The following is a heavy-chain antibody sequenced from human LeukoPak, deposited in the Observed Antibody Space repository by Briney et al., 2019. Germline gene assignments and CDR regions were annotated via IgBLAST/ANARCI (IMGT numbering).Heavy chain of an antibody. CDR3: AREKLNWGFDY. CDR2: IYSGVST. CDR1: GFTVSSNY. D-gene: IGHD3-16*01. Sequence: PGGSLRLSCAASGFTVSSNYINWVRHAPGEGLEWVSIIYSGVSTYYADSVKGRFTISRDNSKNILYRQMNRLRAEDPAVYYCAREKLNWGFDYWGEGTLVTVSS. V-gene: IGHV3-53*01. J-gene: IGHJ4*02.